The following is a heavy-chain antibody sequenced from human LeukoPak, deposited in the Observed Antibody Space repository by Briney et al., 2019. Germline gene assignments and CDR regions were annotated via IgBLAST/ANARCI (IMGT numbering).Heavy chain of an antibody. Sequence: ASVKVSCKASGYTSTGYYMHWVRQAPGQGLEWMGWINPSSGGTNYAQKFQGRVTMTRDTSISTAYMELSRLRSDDTAVYYCARVEGYSGYVPFDYWGQGTLVTVSS. CDR1: GYTSTGYY. CDR2: INPSSGGT. CDR3: ARVEGYSGYVPFDY. J-gene: IGHJ4*02. V-gene: IGHV1-2*02. D-gene: IGHD5-12*01.